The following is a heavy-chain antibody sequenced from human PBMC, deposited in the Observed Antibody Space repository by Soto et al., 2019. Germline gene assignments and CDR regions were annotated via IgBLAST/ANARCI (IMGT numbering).Heavy chain of an antibody. D-gene: IGHD4-4*01. CDR1: GFTFSSYG. Sequence: PGGSLRLSCAASGFTFSSYGMHWVRQAPGKGLEWVAVISYDGSNKYYADSVKGRFTISRDNSKNTLYLQMNSLRAEDTAVYYCAKDWDYSIVYWCPGTLLTVFS. J-gene: IGHJ4*02. V-gene: IGHV3-30*18. CDR2: ISYDGSNK. CDR3: AKDWDYSIVY.